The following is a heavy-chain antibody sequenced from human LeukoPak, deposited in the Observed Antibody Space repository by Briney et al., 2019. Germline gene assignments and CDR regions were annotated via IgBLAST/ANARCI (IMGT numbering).Heavy chain of an antibody. V-gene: IGHV4-38-2*02. CDR1: GYSISSSYY. CDR2: IYYSGTT. D-gene: IGHD6-13*01. Sequence: PSETLSLTCTVSGYSISSSYYWGWVRQPPGKGRGWIGSIYYSGTTYYNPSLKSRVTISLDTSKNQFSLKLSSVTAADTAVYYCARDGGEYSSRWYPTNFDYWGQGTLVTVSS. J-gene: IGHJ4*02. CDR3: ARDGGEYSSRWYPTNFDY.